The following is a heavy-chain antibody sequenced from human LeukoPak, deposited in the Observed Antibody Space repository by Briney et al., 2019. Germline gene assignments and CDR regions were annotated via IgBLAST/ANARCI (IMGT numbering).Heavy chain of an antibody. D-gene: IGHD1-14*01. J-gene: IGHJ6*02. Sequence: PGGSLRLSCAASGFTFNNYAMNWVRQAPGKGLEWVSVISGSGGTTYYADSVKGRFTISRDSSKNTLYLQMNSLRAEDTAVYYCAKVSGGGLYYDGMDVWGQGTMVTVS. V-gene: IGHV3-23*01. CDR3: AKVSGGGLYYDGMDV. CDR1: GFTFNNYA. CDR2: ISGSGGTT.